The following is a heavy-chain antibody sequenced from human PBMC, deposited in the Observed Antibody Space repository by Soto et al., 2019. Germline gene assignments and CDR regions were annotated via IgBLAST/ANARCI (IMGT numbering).Heavy chain of an antibody. CDR3: AKSGLSGGSLMEPLNFDN. CDR2: ISGSGGST. CDR1: GFTFSSYA. J-gene: IGHJ4*02. D-gene: IGHD2-15*01. V-gene: IGHV3-23*01. Sequence: GESLKISCAASGFTFSSYAMSWVRQAPGKGLEWVSTISGSGGSTYYADSVKGRFSISRDNSKNTLSVQMNSLRAEDTAIYYCAKSGLSGGSLMEPLNFDNWGQGTLVTVSS.